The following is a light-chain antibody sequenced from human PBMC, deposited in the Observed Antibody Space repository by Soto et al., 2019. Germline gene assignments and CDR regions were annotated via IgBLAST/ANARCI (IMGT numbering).Light chain of an antibody. J-gene: IGKJ1*01. Sequence: EIVMAQSPSTLSVSLGERSTLSCRASQSVSSDLAWYHQKPGQAPKLLIYRASTRATGIPARFSGSGSGTEFTLTINSLQSEDFAVYYCQQYNNWPRTFGQGTKVDIK. CDR1: QSVSSD. V-gene: IGKV3-15*01. CDR3: QQYNNWPRT. CDR2: RAS.